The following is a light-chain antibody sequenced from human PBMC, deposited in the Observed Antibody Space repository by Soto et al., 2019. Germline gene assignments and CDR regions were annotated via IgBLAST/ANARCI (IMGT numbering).Light chain of an antibody. CDR2: YTS. V-gene: IGKV3-20*01. Sequence: PGERATLSCRASQTLRSTDLAWYQQRPGQAPRLLIYYTSSRATGVPDRFSGSGSGTDFTLTISRLEPEDSAVYYCQQYGDIFGGGTKVDIK. J-gene: IGKJ4*01. CDR1: QTLRSTD. CDR3: QQYGDI.